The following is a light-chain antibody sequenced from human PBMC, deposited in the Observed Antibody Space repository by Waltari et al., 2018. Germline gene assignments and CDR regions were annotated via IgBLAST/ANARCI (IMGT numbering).Light chain of an antibody. CDR2: WAS. CDR1: QSILYNSNNKNY. V-gene: IGKV4-1*01. CDR3: QQYYDAPWT. J-gene: IGKJ1*01. Sequence: DIVMTQSPDSLTVSLGERATINCKSSQSILYNSNNKNYLAWYLQKPGQPPKLLIYWASTRESGVPDRFSGSGSGTAFTLTISSLQAEDVAVYYCQQYYDAPWTFGQGTKVEVK.